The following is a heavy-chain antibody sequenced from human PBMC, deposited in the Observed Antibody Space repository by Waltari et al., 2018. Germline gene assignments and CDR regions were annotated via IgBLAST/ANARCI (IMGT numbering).Heavy chain of an antibody. CDR3: ARDGGSYQSLRRDFDY. V-gene: IGHV1-69*08. CDR1: GGTFSRYD. D-gene: IGHD1-26*01. CDR2: IIPIFGTS. Sequence: QVQLVQSGAEVKKPGSSVKVSCKASGGTFSRYDISWVRQAPGQGLEWMGRIIPIFGTSNYAQMFQGRVTITADKSTSTAYRELSSLRSEDTSVYYFARDGGSYQSLRRDFDYWGQGTLVTVSS. J-gene: IGHJ4*02.